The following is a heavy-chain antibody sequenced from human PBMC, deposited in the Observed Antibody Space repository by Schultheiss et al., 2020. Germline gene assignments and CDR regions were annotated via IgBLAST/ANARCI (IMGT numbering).Heavy chain of an antibody. CDR2: IKSKTDGGTT. CDR3: THYDILTGLDAFDI. V-gene: IGHV3-15*01. D-gene: IGHD3-9*01. J-gene: IGHJ3*02. CDR1: GFTFSNAW. Sequence: GGSLRLSCAASGFTFSNAWMSWVRQAPGKGLEWVGRIKSKTDGGTTDYAAPVKGRFTISRDDSKNTLYLQMNSLKTEDTAVYYCTHYDILTGLDAFDIWGQGTMVTVSS.